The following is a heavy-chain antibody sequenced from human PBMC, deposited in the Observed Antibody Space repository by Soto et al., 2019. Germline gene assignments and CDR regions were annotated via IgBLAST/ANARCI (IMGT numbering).Heavy chain of an antibody. Sequence: KGLEWVAVISYDGSNKYYADSVKVRFTISRDHSKNTRYLQMNSLRAEDMAVYYCARGVFFFQAEDGIRDTVTVSAFLLNRSSDL. CDR3: ARGVFFFQAEDGIRDTVTVSAFLLNRSSDL. D-gene: IGHD3-16*02. J-gene: IGHJ2*01. CDR2: ISYDGSNK. V-gene: IGHV3-30-3*01.